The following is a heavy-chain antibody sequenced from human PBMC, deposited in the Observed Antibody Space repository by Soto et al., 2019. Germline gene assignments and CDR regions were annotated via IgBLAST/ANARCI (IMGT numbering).Heavy chain of an antibody. Sequence: ASVKVSCKASGYTFTSYGISWVRQAPGQGLEWMGWMNPNSGNTGYAQKFQGRVTMTRNTSISTAYMELSSLRSEDAAVYYCARSSGWYYVYYYYYMDVWGKWTTVTVSS. CDR3: ARSSGWYYVYYYYYMDV. D-gene: IGHD6-19*01. CDR2: MNPNSGNT. V-gene: IGHV1-8*02. CDR1: GYTFTSYG. J-gene: IGHJ6*03.